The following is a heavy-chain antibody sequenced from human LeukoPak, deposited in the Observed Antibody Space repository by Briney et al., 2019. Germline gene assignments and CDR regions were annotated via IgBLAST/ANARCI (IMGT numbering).Heavy chain of an antibody. CDR2: ISYDGSNK. J-gene: IGHJ4*02. CDR3: AKSAQVYSSGWYGDY. Sequence: SGGSLRLSCAASGFTFSSYGMHWVRQAPGKGLEWVAVISYDGSNKYYADSVKGRFTISRDNSKNTLYLQMNSLRAEDTAVYYCAKSAQVYSSGWYGDYWGQGTLVTVSS. CDR1: GFTFSSYG. D-gene: IGHD6-19*01. V-gene: IGHV3-30*18.